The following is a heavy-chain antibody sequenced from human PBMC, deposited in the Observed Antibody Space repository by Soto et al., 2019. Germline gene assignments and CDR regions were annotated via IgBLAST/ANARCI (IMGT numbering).Heavy chain of an antibody. CDR3: ARSTTVTTYSDYGMDV. J-gene: IGHJ6*02. CDR1: GYSFTSYW. Sequence: PGESLKISCKGSGYSFTSYWISWVRQMPGKGLEWMGRIDPSDSYTNYSPSFQGHVTISADKSISTAHLQWSSLKASDTAMYYCARSTTVTTYSDYGMDVWGQGTTVTVSS. D-gene: IGHD4-17*01. V-gene: IGHV5-10-1*01. CDR2: IDPSDSYT.